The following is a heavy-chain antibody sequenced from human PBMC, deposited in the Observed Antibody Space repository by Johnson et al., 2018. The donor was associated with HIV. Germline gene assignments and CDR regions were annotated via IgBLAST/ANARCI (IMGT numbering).Heavy chain of an antibody. CDR3: AKNGGKGDALDI. D-gene: IGHD2-8*01. Sequence: HVQLVESGGGVVQPGRSLRLSCAASGFTFSSYGMHWVRKAPGKGLEWVAVIWYDGSNQYYADSVKGRFPISRDNSKNTLYLQMNSLRAEDTAGYYCAKNGGKGDALDIWGQGKMVTVS. CDR2: IWYDGSNQ. J-gene: IGHJ3*02. V-gene: IGHV3-33*06. CDR1: GFTFSSYG.